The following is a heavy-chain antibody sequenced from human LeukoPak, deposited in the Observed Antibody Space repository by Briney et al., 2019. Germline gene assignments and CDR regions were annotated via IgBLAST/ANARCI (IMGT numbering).Heavy chain of an antibody. CDR2: INHSGST. V-gene: IGHV4-34*01. CDR1: GGSFSGYY. CDR3: ARGWIFGYSYGPYDY. D-gene: IGHD5-18*01. Sequence: SETLSLTCAVYGGSFSGYYWSWIRQPPGKGLEWIGEINHSGSTNYDPSLKSRVTISVDTSKNQFSLKLSSVTAADTAVYYCARGWIFGYSYGPYDYWGLGTLVTVSS. J-gene: IGHJ4*02.